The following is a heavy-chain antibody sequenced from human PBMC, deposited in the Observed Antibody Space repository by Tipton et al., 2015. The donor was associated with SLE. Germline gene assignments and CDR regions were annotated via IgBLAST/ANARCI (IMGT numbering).Heavy chain of an antibody. J-gene: IGHJ3*02. CDR1: GGSISSYY. Sequence: GLVKPSETLSLTCTVSGGSISSYYCSWIRQPPGKGLEWIGYIYYSGSTNDNPSLKSRVTISVDTSKNQFSLKLSSVTAADTAVYYCARDRRVAVAATGAFDIWGQGTMVTVSS. V-gene: IGHV4-59*01. D-gene: IGHD6-19*01. CDR2: IYYSGST. CDR3: ARDRRVAVAATGAFDI.